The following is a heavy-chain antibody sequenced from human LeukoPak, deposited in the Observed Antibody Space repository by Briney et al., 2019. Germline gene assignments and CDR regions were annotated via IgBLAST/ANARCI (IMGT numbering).Heavy chain of an antibody. J-gene: IGHJ4*02. CDR2: ISGSGGNT. Sequence: PGGSLRLSCAASGFTFSSYAMSWVRQASGKGLEWVSTISGSGGNTYYADSVKGRFTISRDNSKNTLYLQMNSLRAEDTAVYYCAKGAREYSGYDDYFDYWGQGTLVTVSS. V-gene: IGHV3-23*01. CDR1: GFTFSSYA. CDR3: AKGAREYSGYDDYFDY. D-gene: IGHD5-12*01.